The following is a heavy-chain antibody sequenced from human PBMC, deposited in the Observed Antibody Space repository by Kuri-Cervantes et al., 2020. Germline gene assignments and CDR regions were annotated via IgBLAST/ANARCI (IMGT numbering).Heavy chain of an antibody. CDR1: GFTFSSYA. D-gene: IGHD6-6*01. V-gene: IGHV3-30-3*01. Sequence: GGSLRLSCAASGFTFSSYAMHWVRQAPGKGLEWVAVISYDGSNKYYADSMKGRFTISRDNAKNTLYLQMNSLRAEDTAVYYCARDPFAIAAWGDYYYGMDVWGQGTTVTVSS. J-gene: IGHJ6*02. CDR3: ARDPFAIAAWGDYYYGMDV. CDR2: ISYDGSNK.